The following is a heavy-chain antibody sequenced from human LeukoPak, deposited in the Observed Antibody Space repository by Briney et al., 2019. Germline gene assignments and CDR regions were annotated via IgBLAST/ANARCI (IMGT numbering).Heavy chain of an antibody. V-gene: IGHV1-2*02. CDR2: INPNSGGT. CDR1: GYTFTGYF. CDR3: ARDERYDSSGYPFDY. Sequence: ASVKVSCKASGYTFTGYFMHWVRQAPGQGLEWMGWINPNSGGTNYAQKFQGRVTMTRDTSISTAYLELSRLRSDDTAVYYCARDERYDSSGYPFDYWGQGTLVTVSS. J-gene: IGHJ4*02. D-gene: IGHD3-22*01.